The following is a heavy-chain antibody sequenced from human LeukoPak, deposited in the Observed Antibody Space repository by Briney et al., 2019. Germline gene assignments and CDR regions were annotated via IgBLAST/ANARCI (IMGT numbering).Heavy chain of an antibody. Sequence: ASVKVSCKASGGTFSSYAISWVRQAPGQGLEWMGIINPSGGSTSYAQKFQGRVTMTRDTSTSTVYMELSSLRSEDTAVYYCARDGLDAFDIWGQGTMVTVSS. J-gene: IGHJ3*02. CDR1: GGTFSSYA. CDR3: ARDGLDAFDI. V-gene: IGHV1-46*01. CDR2: INPSGGST.